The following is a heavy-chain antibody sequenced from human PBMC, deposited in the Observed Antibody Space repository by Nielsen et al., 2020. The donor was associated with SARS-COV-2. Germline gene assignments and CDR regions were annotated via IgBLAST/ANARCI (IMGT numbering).Heavy chain of an antibody. CDR2: ISYDGSNK. Sequence: GESLKISCAASGFTFSSYGMHWVRQAPGKGLEWVAVISYDGSNKYYADSVKGRFTISRDNSKNTLYLQMNSLRAEDTAVYYCAKKGGITIFGVVISKYNWFDPWGQGTLVTVSS. V-gene: IGHV3-30*18. D-gene: IGHD3-3*01. CDR1: GFTFSSYG. CDR3: AKKGGITIFGVVISKYNWFDP. J-gene: IGHJ5*02.